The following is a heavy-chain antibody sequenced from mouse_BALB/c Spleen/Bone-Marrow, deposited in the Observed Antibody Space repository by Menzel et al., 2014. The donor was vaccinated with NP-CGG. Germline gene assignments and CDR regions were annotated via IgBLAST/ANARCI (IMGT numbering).Heavy chain of an antibody. J-gene: IGHJ1*01. V-gene: IGHV5-6*02. Sequence: DVRLVESGGDLVKPGGSLKLSCAASGFTFSSYGMSWVRQTPDKSLEWVATISSGGSHTYYPDSVKGRFTISRDNAKNTLYLQMSSLKSEDTAIYYCARRGFDNTYWYFGVWGAGTTVTVSS. CDR2: ISSGGSHT. CDR1: GFTFSSYG. CDR3: ARRGFDNTYWYFGV. D-gene: IGHD5-1-1*01.